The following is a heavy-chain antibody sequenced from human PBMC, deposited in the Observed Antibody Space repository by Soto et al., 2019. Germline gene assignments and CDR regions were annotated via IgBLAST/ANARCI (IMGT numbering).Heavy chain of an antibody. CDR2: ISPLSGKT. J-gene: IGHJ4*02. Sequence: ASVKVSCKASGYTFADFPISWVRQAPGQGLEWMGWISPLSGKTNYAPNLQARLTLTTDTSTSTAYMELRSLKSDDTAVYFCVCRRWLEGFEYWGQGTLVTVSS. D-gene: IGHD6-19*01. CDR3: VCRRWLEGFEY. V-gene: IGHV1-18*01. CDR1: GYTFADFP.